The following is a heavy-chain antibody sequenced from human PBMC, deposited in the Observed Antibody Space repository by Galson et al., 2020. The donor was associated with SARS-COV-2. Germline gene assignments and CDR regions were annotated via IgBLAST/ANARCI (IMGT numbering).Heavy chain of an antibody. CDR1: GFTFSGSA. V-gene: IGHV3-73*01. J-gene: IGHJ4*02. CDR3: TRRDIGDYDHDY. Sequence: GGSLRLSCAASGFTFSGSAMHWVRQASGKGLEWVGRIRSKANSYATAYAASVKGRFTISRDDSKNTAYLQMNSLKTEDTAVYYCTRRDIGDYDHDYWGQGTLVTVSS. CDR2: IRSKANSYAT. D-gene: IGHD4-17*01.